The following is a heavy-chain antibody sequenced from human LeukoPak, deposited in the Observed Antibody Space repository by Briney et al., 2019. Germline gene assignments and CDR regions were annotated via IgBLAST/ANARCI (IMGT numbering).Heavy chain of an antibody. D-gene: IGHD6-19*01. CDR1: GFTFSSYS. Sequence: GGSLRLSCAASGFTFSSYSMNWARQAPGKGLEWVSYISSSSSTIYYADSVKGRFTISRDNAKNSLYLQMNSLGAEDTAVYYCARVRSSGCGDYWGQGTLVTVSS. CDR2: ISSSSSTI. J-gene: IGHJ4*02. V-gene: IGHV3-48*01. CDR3: ARVRSSGCGDY.